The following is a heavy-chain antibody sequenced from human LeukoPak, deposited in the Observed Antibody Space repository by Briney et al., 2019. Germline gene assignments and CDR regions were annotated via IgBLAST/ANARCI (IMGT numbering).Heavy chain of an antibody. Sequence: SVKVSCKASGGTFSTHPISWVRQAPGQGLEWMGKIIPILGMASYAQRVQGRVTITADDSTSTAYMDLSSLTSDDTAVYYCAREGFGDWEQLPFEHWGQGTLVSVSS. CDR1: GGTFSTHP. D-gene: IGHD1/OR15-1a*01. CDR2: IIPILGMA. J-gene: IGHJ4*02. V-gene: IGHV1-69*04. CDR3: AREGFGDWEQLPFEH.